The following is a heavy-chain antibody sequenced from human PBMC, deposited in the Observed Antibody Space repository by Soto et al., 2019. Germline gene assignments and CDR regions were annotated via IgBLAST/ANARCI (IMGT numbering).Heavy chain of an antibody. D-gene: IGHD2-2*01. V-gene: IGHV1-8*01. Sequence: QVQLVQSGAEVKKPGASVKVSCKASGYTFTSYDINWVRQATGQGLEWMGWMNPNSGNTGYAQKFQGRVNMTRNTSISTAYMELSSLRSEDTAVYYCARSPSIVVVPAAMGNDAFDIWGQGTMVTVSS. CDR2: MNPNSGNT. J-gene: IGHJ3*02. CDR1: GYTFTSYD. CDR3: ARSPSIVVVPAAMGNDAFDI.